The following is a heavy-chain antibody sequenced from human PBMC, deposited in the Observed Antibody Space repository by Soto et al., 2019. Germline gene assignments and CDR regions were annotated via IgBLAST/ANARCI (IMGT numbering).Heavy chain of an antibody. CDR3: ARYRYYDFWSGYSYYYYYGMDV. CDR1: GGTFSSYA. CDR2: IIPIFGTA. Sequence: GALVKVSCKASGGTFSSYAISWVRQAPGQGLEWMGGIIPIFGTANYAQKFQGRVTITADESTSTAYMELSSLRSEDTAVYYCARYRYYDFWSGYSYYYYYGMDVWGQGTTVTVSS. V-gene: IGHV1-69*13. D-gene: IGHD3-3*01. J-gene: IGHJ6*02.